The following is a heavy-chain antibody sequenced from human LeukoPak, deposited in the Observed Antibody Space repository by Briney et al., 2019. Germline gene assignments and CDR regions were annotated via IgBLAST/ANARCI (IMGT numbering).Heavy chain of an antibody. CDR3: ARGPYYYDSSGYCFDY. J-gene: IGHJ4*02. V-gene: IGHV1-18*01. CDR1: GYTFTNYG. Sequence: ASVKVSCKASGYTFTNYGISWVRQAPGQGLEWMGWISGYNGNTNYAQKLQGRVTMTTDTSTSTAYMELRSLRSDDTAVYYCARGPYYYDSSGYCFDYWGQGTLVTVSS. CDR2: ISGYNGNT. D-gene: IGHD3-22*01.